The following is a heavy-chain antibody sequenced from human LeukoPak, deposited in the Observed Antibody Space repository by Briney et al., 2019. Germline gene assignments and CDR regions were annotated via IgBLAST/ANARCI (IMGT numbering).Heavy chain of an antibody. Sequence: GGSLRLSCAASGFTFSSYAMSWVRQAPGKGLEWVAFIRYDGSNTFYTDSVKGRFTISRDNSKNTLYLQMNSLRAEDTAVYYCAKSQYQLRWGDYFDYWGQGTLVTVSS. V-gene: IGHV3-30*02. D-gene: IGHD4-23*01. CDR1: GFTFSSYA. J-gene: IGHJ4*02. CDR2: IRYDGSNT. CDR3: AKSQYQLRWGDYFDY.